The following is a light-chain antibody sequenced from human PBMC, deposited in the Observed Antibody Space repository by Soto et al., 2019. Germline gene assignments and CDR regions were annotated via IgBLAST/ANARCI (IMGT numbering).Light chain of an antibody. CDR1: SSDVGGYNY. Sequence: QSVLTQPPSASGSPGRSVTISCTGTSSDVGGYNYVSWYQQHPGKAPKLMIYGVSERPSGVPDRFSGSKSSNTASLTVSGLQAEDEADYYCSSYAGSNNFVLGTGTKVTVL. J-gene: IGLJ1*01. V-gene: IGLV2-8*01. CDR3: SSYAGSNNFV. CDR2: GVS.